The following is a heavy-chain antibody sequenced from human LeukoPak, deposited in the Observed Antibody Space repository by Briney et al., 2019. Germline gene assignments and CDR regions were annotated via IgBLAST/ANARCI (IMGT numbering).Heavy chain of an antibody. V-gene: IGHV4-59*01. J-gene: IGHJ6*03. D-gene: IGHD3-3*01. Sequence: KTSETLSLTCTVSGGSISSYYWSWIRQPPGKGLEWIGYIYYSGSTNYNPSLKSRVAISVDTSKNQFSLKLSSVTAADTAVYYCARTLYDFWSGSYYYYMDVWGKGTTVTVSS. CDR3: ARTLYDFWSGSYYYYMDV. CDR1: GGSISSYY. CDR2: IYYSGST.